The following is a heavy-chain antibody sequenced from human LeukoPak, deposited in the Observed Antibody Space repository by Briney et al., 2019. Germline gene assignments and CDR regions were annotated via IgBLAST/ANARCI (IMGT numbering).Heavy chain of an antibody. D-gene: IGHD2-2*01. V-gene: IGHV3-23*01. CDR1: GFTFISYA. CDR3: AKDEDARPMYFQH. J-gene: IGHJ1*01. Sequence: GGSLRLSCAASGFTFISYAMSWVRQAPGKGLEWVSAISGSGGSIHYADSVKGWFTISRDNSKNTLYLQMNTLRAEDTAVYYCAKDEDARPMYFQHWGQGTLVTVSS. CDR2: ISGSGGSI.